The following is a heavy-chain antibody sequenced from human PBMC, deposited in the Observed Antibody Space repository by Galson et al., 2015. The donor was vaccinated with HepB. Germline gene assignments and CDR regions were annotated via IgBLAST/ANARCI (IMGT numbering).Heavy chain of an antibody. CDR2: FDPEDGET. CDR3: ATDRPFYSSGWYIGWFDP. Sequence: SVKVSCKVSGYTLTELSMHWVRQAPGKGLEWMGGFDPEDGETIYAQKFQGRVTMTEDTSTDTAYMELSSLRSEDTAVYYCATDRPFYSSGWYIGWFDPWGQGTLVTVSS. CDR1: GYTLTELS. D-gene: IGHD6-19*01. V-gene: IGHV1-24*01. J-gene: IGHJ5*02.